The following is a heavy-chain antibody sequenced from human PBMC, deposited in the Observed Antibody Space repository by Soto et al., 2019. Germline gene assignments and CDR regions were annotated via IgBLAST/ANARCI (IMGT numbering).Heavy chain of an antibody. CDR1: GLTFSNYG. CDR2: TSSRSSYI. J-gene: IGHJ4*02. V-gene: IGHV3-21*01. Sequence: GGTLRLSCTASGLTFSNYGMTWVRQAPGEGLEWVSSTSSRSSYIYYTDSVKGRFSISRDNAKDSLYLQMNSLGAEDTAVYYCARGGFYGDYFDYWGQGT. D-gene: IGHD4-17*01. CDR3: ARGGFYGDYFDY.